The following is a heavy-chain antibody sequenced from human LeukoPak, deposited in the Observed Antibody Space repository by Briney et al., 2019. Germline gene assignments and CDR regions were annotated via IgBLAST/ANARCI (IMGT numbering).Heavy chain of an antibody. CDR3: ARHLTDCSITSCYGPPGGMDV. V-gene: IGHV4-59*08. CDR1: GGSISSYY. D-gene: IGHD2-2*01. CDR2: IYYSGST. Sequence: SETLSLTCTVSGGSISSYYWSWIRQPPGKGLEWIGYIYYSGSTNYNPSLKSRVTISVDTSKNQFSLKLSSVTAADTAVYYCARHLTDCSITSCYGPPGGMDVWGQGTTVTVSS. J-gene: IGHJ6*02.